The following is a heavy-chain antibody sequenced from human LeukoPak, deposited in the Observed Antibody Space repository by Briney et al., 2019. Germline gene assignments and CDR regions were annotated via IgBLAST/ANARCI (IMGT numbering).Heavy chain of an antibody. J-gene: IGHJ4*02. Sequence: SETLSLTCTVSGGSISSSSYYWGWIRQPPGKGLEWIGSIYYSGSTYYNPSLKSRVTISVDTSKNQFSLKLSSVTAADTAVYYCAREPASGNYRYFDFWGQGTLVTVSS. CDR2: IYYSGST. CDR1: GGSISSSSYY. V-gene: IGHV4-39*07. D-gene: IGHD1-26*01. CDR3: AREPASGNYRYFDF.